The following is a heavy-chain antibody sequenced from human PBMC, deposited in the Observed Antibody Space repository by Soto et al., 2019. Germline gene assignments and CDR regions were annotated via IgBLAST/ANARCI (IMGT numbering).Heavy chain of an antibody. CDR3: AKADGEQWLIPHLDN. V-gene: IGHV3-23*01. D-gene: IGHD6-19*01. J-gene: IGHJ1*01. Sequence: PGGSLRLSCEASGFNFKKFAMGWVRQAPGEGLEWVSGISCCGGSTFYADSVKGRFSLARGDSKNTLSLQLNSLRVEDTAHYYCAKADGEQWLIPHLDNWGQGTQVTVS. CDR2: ISCCGGST. CDR1: GFNFKKFA.